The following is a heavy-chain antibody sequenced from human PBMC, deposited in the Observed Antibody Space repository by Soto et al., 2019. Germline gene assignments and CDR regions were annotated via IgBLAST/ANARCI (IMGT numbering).Heavy chain of an antibody. CDR3: ARVGYDSSGYYQKIQYFQH. CDR2: IYYSGST. CDR1: GGSISSYY. Sequence: SETLSLTCTVSGGSISSYYWSWIRQPPGKGLEWIGYIYYSGSTNYNPSLKSRVTISVDTSKNQFSLKLSSVTAADTAVYYCARVGYDSSGYYQKIQYFQHWGQGTLVTVS. V-gene: IGHV4-59*01. D-gene: IGHD3-22*01. J-gene: IGHJ1*01.